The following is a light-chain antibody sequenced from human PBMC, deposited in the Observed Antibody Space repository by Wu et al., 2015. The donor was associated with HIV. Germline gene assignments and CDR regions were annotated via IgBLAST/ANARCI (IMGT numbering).Light chain of an antibody. J-gene: IGKJ1*01. CDR1: ESVSSC. Sequence: EIVLTQSPATLSLSPGERATLSCRASESVSSCLAWYQQKPGQAPRLLIYDASNRATGISARFSGSGSGTDFTLTISRLEPEDFAVYYCQQYGRSPGTFGQGTKVEIK. CDR3: QQYGRSPGT. V-gene: IGKV3-11*01. CDR2: DAS.